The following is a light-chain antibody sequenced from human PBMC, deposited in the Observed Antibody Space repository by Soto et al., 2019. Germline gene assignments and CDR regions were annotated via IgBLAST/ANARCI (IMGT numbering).Light chain of an antibody. CDR1: QTITNW. Sequence: DIQMTQSPSTLSASVGDRVTITCRASQTITNWLAWYQLKPGKAPKLLIYKASSLESGVPSRFSGSGSGTDFTLTISSLQPDDFATYYCQHYNGYSGTFGHGTKLEIK. V-gene: IGKV1-5*03. CDR3: QHYNGYSGT. J-gene: IGKJ2*01. CDR2: KAS.